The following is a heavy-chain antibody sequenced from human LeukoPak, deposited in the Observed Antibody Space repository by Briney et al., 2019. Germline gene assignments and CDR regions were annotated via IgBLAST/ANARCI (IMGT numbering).Heavy chain of an antibody. CDR1: GLTGSHNY. Sequence: SGGSLRLSCAASGLTGSHNYVSWVRQAPGKGLECVSAIHTSGDTCYADSVKGRFTISRDTSKNTLYLQINSLRVEDTAVYYCIVFGDSNHWGQGTLVTVSS. V-gene: IGHV3-53*01. CDR3: IVFGDSNH. J-gene: IGHJ5*02. CDR2: IHTSGDT. D-gene: IGHD4-17*01.